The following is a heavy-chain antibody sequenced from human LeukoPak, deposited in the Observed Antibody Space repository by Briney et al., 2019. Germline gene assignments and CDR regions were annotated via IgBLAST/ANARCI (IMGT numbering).Heavy chain of an antibody. CDR1: GGSISSSSYY. V-gene: IGHV4-39*01. Sequence: SETLSLTCTVSGGSISSSSYYWGWIRQRPGKGLEWIGSIYYSGSTYYNPSLKSRVTISVDTSKNQFSLKLSSVTAADTAVYYCARGLRITMIVVVITTSYYFDYWGQGTLVTVSS. CDR3: ARGLRITMIVVVITTSYYFDY. D-gene: IGHD3-22*01. J-gene: IGHJ4*02. CDR2: IYYSGST.